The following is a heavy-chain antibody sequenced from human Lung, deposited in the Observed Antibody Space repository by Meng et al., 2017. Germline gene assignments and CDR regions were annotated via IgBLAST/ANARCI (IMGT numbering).Heavy chain of an antibody. CDR1: GGSFSDYY. CDR3: ARGPTTMAHDFDY. J-gene: IGHJ4*02. CDR2: INHSGST. D-gene: IGHD4-11*01. Sequence: QVQLQQWCAGLLNPSETLSLTCVVSGGSFSDYYWSWIRQPPGKGLEWIGEINHSGSTNYNPSLESRATISVDTSQNNLSLKLSSVTAADSAVYYCARGPTTMAHDFDYWGQGTLVTVSS. V-gene: IGHV4-34*01.